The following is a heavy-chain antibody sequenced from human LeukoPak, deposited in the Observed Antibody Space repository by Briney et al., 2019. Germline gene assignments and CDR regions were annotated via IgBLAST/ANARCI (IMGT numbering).Heavy chain of an antibody. V-gene: IGHV4-34*01. CDR3: ARSGVVVPATMSYYYYYAMDV. CDR2: INDSGST. CDR1: DGSFSGYY. J-gene: IGHJ6*04. D-gene: IGHD2-2*01. Sequence: SETLSLTCAVYDGSFSGYYWSWIRQPPGKGLEWIGEINDSGSTNYNPSLKSRVTISLDTSKNQFSLKMSSVTAAATAVYFCARSGVVVPATMSYYYYYAMDVWGKGTTVTVSS.